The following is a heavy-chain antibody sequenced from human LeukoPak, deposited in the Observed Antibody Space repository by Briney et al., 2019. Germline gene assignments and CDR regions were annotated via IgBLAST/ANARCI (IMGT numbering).Heavy chain of an antibody. CDR1: GFTFSSCW. J-gene: IGHJ4*02. Sequence: GGSLRLSGAASGFTFSSCWMQWVRQAPGKGLVWVSRISSDGKYTTYADSVKGRFTISRDNAKNTLFLQMDSLRAEDTAVYYCARDFWGSVDYWGQGALVTVSS. CDR3: ARDFWGSVDY. CDR2: ISSDGKYT. V-gene: IGHV3-74*03. D-gene: IGHD7-27*01.